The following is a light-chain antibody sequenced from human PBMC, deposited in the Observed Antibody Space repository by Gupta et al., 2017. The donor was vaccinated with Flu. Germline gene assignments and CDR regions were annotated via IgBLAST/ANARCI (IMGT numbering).Light chain of an antibody. J-gene: IGLJ3*02. V-gene: IGLV1-44*01. CDR3: AAWDDNLNAWV. CDR1: SSNIGTNT. CDR2: SNT. Sequence: QSVLIQPPSASGTPGQRVTVSCSGSSSNIGTNTVNWYQQLPGTAPKLLIYSNTQRPSRVPDRFSGSRSGTSASLAISGLQSEDEADYYCAAWDDNLNAWVFGGGTKVTVL.